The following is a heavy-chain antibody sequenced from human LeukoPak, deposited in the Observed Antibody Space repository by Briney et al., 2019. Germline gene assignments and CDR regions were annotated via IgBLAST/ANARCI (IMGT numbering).Heavy chain of an antibody. CDR3: ARHRQAVTDFDY. CDR1: GYNFPIYL. D-gene: IGHD4-17*01. Sequence: GESLKISCKASGYNFPIYLITWVRHMPGKGLEWMGRIDPNDSYTWYSPSFQGHVTISVDKSINTVYLQWSSLKASDTAMYYCARHRQAVTDFDYWGQGTLVTVSS. J-gene: IGHJ4*02. CDR2: IDPNDSYT. V-gene: IGHV5-10-1*01.